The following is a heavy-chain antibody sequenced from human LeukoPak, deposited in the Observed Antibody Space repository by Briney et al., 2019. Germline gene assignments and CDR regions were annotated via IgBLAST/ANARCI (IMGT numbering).Heavy chain of an antibody. D-gene: IGHD3-9*01. V-gene: IGHV5-51*01. Sequence: GESLNISCQGSGSTFTSYWIGWVRQLPGKGLEWMGIIYPGDSDTRYSPSFQGQVTISADKSISTAYLQWSSLKASDTAMYYCAVVLRYFDWLLSSPPYYFDYWGQGTLVTVSS. CDR2: IYPGDSDT. J-gene: IGHJ4*02. CDR1: GSTFTSYW. CDR3: AVVLRYFDWLLSSPPYYFDY.